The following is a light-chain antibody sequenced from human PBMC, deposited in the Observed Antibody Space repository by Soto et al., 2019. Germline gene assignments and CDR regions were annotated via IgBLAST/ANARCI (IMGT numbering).Light chain of an antibody. CDR2: AAS. Sequence: DIQMTQSPSSLSASVGARVTITCRASQSISSYLNWYQQKPGKAPKLLIYAASSLQSGVPSRFSGSGSGTDFTLTISSLQPEDFATYYCQQSYSTFIFAVGPGTKVDIK. V-gene: IGKV1-39*01. CDR3: QQSYSTFIFA. J-gene: IGKJ3*01. CDR1: QSISSY.